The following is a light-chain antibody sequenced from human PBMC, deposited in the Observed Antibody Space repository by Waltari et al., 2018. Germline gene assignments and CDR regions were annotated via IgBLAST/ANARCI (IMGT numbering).Light chain of an antibody. J-gene: IGLJ3*02. CDR2: EDN. CDR3: QSYDSSEWV. Sequence: NFMLTQPHSVSESPGKTVTISCTGSSGSIASNYVQWYQQRPGSAPTTVIYEDNQRPPGVPDRFSGSIDSSSNSASLTISGLKTEDEADYYCQSYDSSEWVFGGGTKLTVL. V-gene: IGLV6-57*02. CDR1: SGSIASNY.